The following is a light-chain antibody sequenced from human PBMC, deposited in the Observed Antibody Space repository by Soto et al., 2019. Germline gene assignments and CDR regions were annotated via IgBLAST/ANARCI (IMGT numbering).Light chain of an antibody. CDR3: QQYGTSPPWT. CDR1: QSVRSSY. CDR2: GTS. Sequence: EIVLTQSPGTLSLSPGESATLSCRASQSVRSSYLAWYQQKPGQAPRLLFYGTSNRATGVPDMFSGSGSGTDFTLTITRLEPEDFAVYYCQQYGTSPPWTFGQGTKVE. V-gene: IGKV3-20*01. J-gene: IGKJ1*01.